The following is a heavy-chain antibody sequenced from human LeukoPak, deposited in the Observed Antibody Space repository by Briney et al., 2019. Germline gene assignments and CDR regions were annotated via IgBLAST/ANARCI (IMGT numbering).Heavy chain of an antibody. J-gene: IGHJ5*02. CDR2: INHSGST. V-gene: IGHV4-34*01. Sequence: SEPLSLTCAVYGGSFSGYYWSWIRQPPGKGLEWIGEINHSGSTNYNPSLKSRVTISVDTSKNQFSLKLSAVTAADTAVYYCARGASAAGTDNWFDHWGQGTLVTVSS. CDR1: GGSFSGYY. CDR3: ARGASAAGTDNWFDH. D-gene: IGHD6-13*01.